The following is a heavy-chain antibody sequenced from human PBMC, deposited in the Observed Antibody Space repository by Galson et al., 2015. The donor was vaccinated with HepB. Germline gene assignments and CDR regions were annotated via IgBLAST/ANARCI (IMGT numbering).Heavy chain of an antibody. CDR3: ARAVYYDFWNGFGP. D-gene: IGHD3-3*01. Sequence: TCAVYGGSFSTHYWSWIRQPPGKGLEWIGEINHSGGTNYNPSLKSRVTISVATSKNRFSLRLSSVTAADTAVYYCARAVYYDFWNGFGPWGQGTLVTVSS. J-gene: IGHJ5*02. V-gene: IGHV4-34*01. CDR2: INHSGGT. CDR1: GGSFSTHY.